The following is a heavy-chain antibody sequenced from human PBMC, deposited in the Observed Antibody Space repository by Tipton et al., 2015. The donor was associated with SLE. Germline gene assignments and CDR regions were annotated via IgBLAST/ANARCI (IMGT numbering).Heavy chain of an antibody. CDR2: INHSGST. CDR1: GGSISSSSYY. J-gene: IGHJ4*02. Sequence: TLSLTCTVSGGSISSSSYYWGWIRQPPGKGLEWIGEINHSGSTNYNPSLKSRVTISVDTSKNQFSLKLSSVTAADTAVYYCARGRDGYKNYWGQGTLVTVSS. CDR3: ARGRDGYKNY. D-gene: IGHD5-24*01. V-gene: IGHV4-39*07.